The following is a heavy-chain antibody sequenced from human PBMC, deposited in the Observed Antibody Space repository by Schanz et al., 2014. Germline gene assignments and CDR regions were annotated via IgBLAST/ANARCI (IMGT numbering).Heavy chain of an antibody. J-gene: IGHJ6*02. CDR2: ISGFGTGA. CDR1: GFSFSNYA. Sequence: EEQLLESGGALVQPGGSLRLSCAASGFSFSNYALVWVRQPPGKGLEWIAGISGFGTGAYYADSVKGRFSISRDNSKNTRFLQMNSLRAEDTAVYYCAISGYCRSTICYQYNYYGLDVWGQGTTVTVSS. CDR3: AISGYCRSTICYQYNYYGLDV. D-gene: IGHD2-2*03. V-gene: IGHV3-23*01.